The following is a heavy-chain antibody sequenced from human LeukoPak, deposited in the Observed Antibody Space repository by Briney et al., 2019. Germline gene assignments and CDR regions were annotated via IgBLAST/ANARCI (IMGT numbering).Heavy chain of an antibody. CDR1: KFPFGSYD. V-gene: IGHV3-30*18. CDR2: ISYDGSNK. CDR3: AKDRRIGDRGRGWKDSYFDS. D-gene: IGHD3-10*01. Sequence: GGSLRLSCAASKFPFGSYDMHWVRQAPGKGLEWVTLISYDGSNKYYADSVKDRFTISRDNSKNTLFLQMNSLRAEDTALYYCAKDRRIGDRGRGWKDSYFDSWGQGTLVTVSS. J-gene: IGHJ4*02.